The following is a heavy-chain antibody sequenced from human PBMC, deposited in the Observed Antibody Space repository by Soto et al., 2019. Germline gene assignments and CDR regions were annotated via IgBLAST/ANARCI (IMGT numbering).Heavy chain of an antibody. J-gene: IGHJ3*02. CDR1: GFTFISYW. V-gene: IGHV3-7*04. CDR3: TKDAFDI. CDR2: IKQDGSEK. Sequence: GGSLRLSCAASGFTFISYWLSWVRQAPGKGLEWVANIKQDGSEKYYVDSVKGRFTIFRDNAKNSLYLQMNSLRAEDTAVYYCTKDAFDIWGQGTMVTVSS.